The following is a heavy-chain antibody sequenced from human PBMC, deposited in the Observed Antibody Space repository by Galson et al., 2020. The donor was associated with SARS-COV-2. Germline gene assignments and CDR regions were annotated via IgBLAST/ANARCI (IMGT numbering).Heavy chain of an antibody. D-gene: IGHD6-6*01. V-gene: IGHV3-9*01. Sequence: GGSLRLSCAASGFTFDDYAMHWVRQAPGKGLEWVSGISWNSGSIGYADSVKGRFTISRDNAKNSLYLQMNSLRAEDTALYYCASIAAPRYYYYMDVWGKGTTVTVSS. J-gene: IGHJ6*03. CDR1: GFTFDDYA. CDR3: ASIAAPRYYYYMDV. CDR2: ISWNSGSI.